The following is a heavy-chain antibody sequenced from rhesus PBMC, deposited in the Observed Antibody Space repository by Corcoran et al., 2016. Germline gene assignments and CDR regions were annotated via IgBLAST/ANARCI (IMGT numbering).Heavy chain of an antibody. CDR1: GFTFSTYG. D-gene: IGHD6-31*01. CDR2: INRFRGPT. CDR3: ASSGYSSGSTPHY. Sequence: EVQLVETGGGLVQPGGSLKLSCAASGFTFSTYGMSWVRQAPGKGLEWVSAINRFRGPTDDADSVKGRFTLSRDNSKNTLSLQMNSLRPEDTAVYYCASSGYSSGSTPHYWGQGVLVTVSS. J-gene: IGHJ4*01. V-gene: IGHV3S5*01.